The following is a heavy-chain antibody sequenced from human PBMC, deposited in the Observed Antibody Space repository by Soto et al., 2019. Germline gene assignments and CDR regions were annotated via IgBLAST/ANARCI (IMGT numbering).Heavy chain of an antibody. Sequence: ASVKVSCKASGYTFTSYDINWVRQATGQGLEWMGWMNPNSGNTGYAQKFQGRVTMTRNTSISTAYMELSSLRSEDTAVYYCARGGTYWTNGVCPNYYDYYGMDVWGQGTTVTVSS. D-gene: IGHD2-8*01. CDR2: MNPNSGNT. J-gene: IGHJ6*02. V-gene: IGHV1-8*01. CDR3: ARGGTYWTNGVCPNYYDYYGMDV. CDR1: GYTFTSYD.